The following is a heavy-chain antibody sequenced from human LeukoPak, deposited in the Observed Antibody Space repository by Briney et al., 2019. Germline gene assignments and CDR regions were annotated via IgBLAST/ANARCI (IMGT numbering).Heavy chain of an antibody. CDR3: ARGKTMVYCGGDCYRFDN. J-gene: IGHJ4*02. CDR1: GYTFTDYF. Sequence: ASVKVSCKASGYTFTDYFIHWVRQAPGQGLEWMGWINPYSGGTSFAQNFRGSVTMTRDTAITTAYMELSRLLSGDTAVYYCARGKTMVYCGGDCYRFDNWGQGTLVTVSS. CDR2: INPYSGGT. D-gene: IGHD2-21*02. V-gene: IGHV1-2*02.